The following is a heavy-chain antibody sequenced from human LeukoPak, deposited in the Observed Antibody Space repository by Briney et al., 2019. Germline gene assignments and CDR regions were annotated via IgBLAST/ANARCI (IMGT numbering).Heavy chain of an antibody. Sequence: EASVKVSCKVSGYSLTALAIHWVRQAPGKGLEWMGRFDPDDGARIYSQRFQDRFLMTEDPSSDTAYMELSGLRSEDTAVYFCASDRTMTTVTSGQSWDDPWGQGTLVTVSS. J-gene: IGHJ5*02. CDR2: FDPDDGAR. CDR1: GYSLTALA. V-gene: IGHV1-24*01. D-gene: IGHD4-17*01. CDR3: ASDRTMTTVTSGQSWDDP.